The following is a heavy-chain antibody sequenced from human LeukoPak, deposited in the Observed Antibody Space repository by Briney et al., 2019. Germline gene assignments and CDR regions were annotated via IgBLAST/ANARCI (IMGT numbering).Heavy chain of an antibody. Sequence: GASVKVSCKASGGTFSSYTISWVRQAPGQGLEWMGRIIPILGIANYAQKFQGRVTITADKSTSTAYMELSSLRSEDTAVYYCAREAPTYYYDSSGYYPVYWGQGTLVTVSS. D-gene: IGHD3-22*01. CDR3: AREAPTYYYDSSGYYPVY. CDR1: GGTFSSYT. J-gene: IGHJ4*02. V-gene: IGHV1-69*04. CDR2: IIPILGIA.